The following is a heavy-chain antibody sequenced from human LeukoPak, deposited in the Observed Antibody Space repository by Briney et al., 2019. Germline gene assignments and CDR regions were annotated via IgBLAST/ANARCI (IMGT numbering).Heavy chain of an antibody. CDR2: ISAYNGNT. D-gene: IGHD2-2*03. CDR1: GYTFTSYG. Sequence: GASVKVSCKASGYTFTSYGISWVRQAPGQGLEWMGWISAYNGNTNYAQKLRGRVTMTTDTSTSTAYMELRSLRSDDTAVYYCARDFGYCSSTSCRPFDYWGQGTLVTVSS. J-gene: IGHJ4*02. V-gene: IGHV1-18*01. CDR3: ARDFGYCSSTSCRPFDY.